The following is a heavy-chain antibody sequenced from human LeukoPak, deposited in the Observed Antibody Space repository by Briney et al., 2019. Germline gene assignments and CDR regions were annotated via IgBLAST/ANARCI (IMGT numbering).Heavy chain of an antibody. D-gene: IGHD3-3*01. Sequence: ASVKVSCKTSGYTFNDYYMHWVRQAPGQGLERIGWINPKSGDTNYAQHFQGTVTMTRDTSTNTGYMDLGRIKSADQALYHCARGGGTNFGVITDWGQGALVTVSS. CDR2: INPKSGDT. V-gene: IGHV1-2*02. CDR3: ARGGGTNFGVITD. J-gene: IGHJ4*02. CDR1: GYTFNDYY.